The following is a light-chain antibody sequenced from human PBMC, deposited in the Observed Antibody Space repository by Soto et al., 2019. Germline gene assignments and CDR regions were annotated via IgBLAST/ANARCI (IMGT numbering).Light chain of an antibody. V-gene: IGLV4-69*01. CDR3: QTWGTGIHVV. Sequence: QPVLTQSPSASASLGASVKLTCTLSSGHSSYAIAWHQQQPEKGPRYLMKLDSDGSHTKGDAIPDRFSGSSSGAERYLAISSLQSEDEADYYCQTWGTGIHVVFGGGTPLTFL. CDR1: SGHSSYA. CDR2: LDSDGSH. J-gene: IGLJ2*01.